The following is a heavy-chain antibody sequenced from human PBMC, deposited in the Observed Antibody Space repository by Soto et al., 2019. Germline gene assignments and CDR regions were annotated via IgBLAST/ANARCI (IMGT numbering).Heavy chain of an antibody. Sequence: SETLSLTCAVSGGSISSGDYSWNWIRQPPGKGLEWIGYIYYCGSTYYNPSLQSRVTMSVDRSRNQFSLKLNSVTAADTAVYYCARVRREYDNSGPVDYWGQGTLVTVSS. CDR2: IYYCGST. CDR3: ARVRREYDNSGPVDY. D-gene: IGHD3-22*01. J-gene: IGHJ4*02. CDR1: GGSISSGDYS. V-gene: IGHV4-30-2*01.